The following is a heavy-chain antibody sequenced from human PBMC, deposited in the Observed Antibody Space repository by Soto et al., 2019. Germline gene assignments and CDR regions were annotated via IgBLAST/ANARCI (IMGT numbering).Heavy chain of an antibody. V-gene: IGHV1-69*01. CDR2: IIPIFGTA. J-gene: IGHJ6*02. D-gene: IGHD2-15*01. CDR1: GGTFSSYA. CDR3: ARKFCSGGSCYSNYYGMDV. Sequence: QVQLVQSGAEVKKPGSSVKVSCKASGGTFSSYAIRWVRQAPGQGLEWMGGIIPIFGTANYAQKFQGRVTITADESTSTAYMELSSLRSEDTAVYYCARKFCSGGSCYSNYYGMDVWGQGTTVTVSS.